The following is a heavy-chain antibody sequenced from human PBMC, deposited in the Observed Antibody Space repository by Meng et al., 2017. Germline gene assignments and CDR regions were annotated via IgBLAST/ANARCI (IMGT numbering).Heavy chain of an antibody. J-gene: IGHJ4*02. Sequence: GESLKISCAASGFTFSSYWMHWVRQAPGKGLVWVSRINSDGSSTSYADSVKGRFTISRDNAKNTLYLQMNSLRAEDTAVYYCARDLEAAAGNPYDYWGQGTLVTVSS. CDR3: ARDLEAAAGNPYDY. D-gene: IGHD6-13*01. V-gene: IGHV3-74*01. CDR2: INSDGSST. CDR1: GFTFSSYW.